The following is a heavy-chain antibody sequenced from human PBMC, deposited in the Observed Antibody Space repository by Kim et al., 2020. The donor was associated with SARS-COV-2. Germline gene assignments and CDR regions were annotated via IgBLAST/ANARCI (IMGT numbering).Heavy chain of an antibody. CDR1: GGSFSGYY. CDR2: INHSGST. V-gene: IGHV4-34*01. D-gene: IGHD2-2*01. J-gene: IGHJ4*02. CDR3: ARSDCSSTSEPSRGHDY. Sequence: SETLSLTCAVYGGSFSGYYWSWIRQPPGKGLEWIGEINHSGSTNYNPSLKSRVTISVDTSKNQFSLKLSSVTAADTAVYYCARSDCSSTSEPSRGHDYWGQGTLVTVSS.